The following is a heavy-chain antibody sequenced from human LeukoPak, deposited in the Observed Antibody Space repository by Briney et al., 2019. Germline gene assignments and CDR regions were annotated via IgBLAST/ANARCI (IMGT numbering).Heavy chain of an antibody. Sequence: GGSLRLSCAASGFTFSDYYMSWIRQAPGKGLEWVSYISSSGSTIHYADSVKGRFTISRDNAKNSLYLQMNSLRAEDTAVYYCARAHFWDYYYGMDVWGQGTTVTVSS. CDR1: GFTFSDYY. J-gene: IGHJ6*02. CDR2: ISSSGSTI. V-gene: IGHV3-11*01. D-gene: IGHD3-16*01. CDR3: ARAHFWDYYYGMDV.